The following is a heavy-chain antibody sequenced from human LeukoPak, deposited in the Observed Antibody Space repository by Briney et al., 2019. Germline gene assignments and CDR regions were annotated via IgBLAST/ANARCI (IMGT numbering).Heavy chain of an antibody. V-gene: IGHV1-2*02. CDR1: GYTFTSYY. D-gene: IGHD6-6*01. Sequence: ASVKVSCKASGYTFTSYYMHWVRQAPGQGLEWMGWINPNSGGTNYAQKFQGRVTMTRDTSISTAYMELSRLRSDDTAVYYCAVEYSSSSAHDYWGQGTLVTVSS. CDR2: INPNSGGT. J-gene: IGHJ4*02. CDR3: AVEYSSSSAHDY.